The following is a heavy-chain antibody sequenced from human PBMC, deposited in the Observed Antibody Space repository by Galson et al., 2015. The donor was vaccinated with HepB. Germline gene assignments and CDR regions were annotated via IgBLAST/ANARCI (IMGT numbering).Heavy chain of an antibody. J-gene: IGHJ4*02. D-gene: IGHD3-16*02. Sequence: QSGAEVKKPGESLRISCKGSGSTFTSYWISWVRQMPGQGLEWMARIDPSDSYTKYSPSFQGHVTISLDKSISTAYLQWNSLKASDTAMYYCARQERGDYVWGSYPDYWGQGTLVTVSS. CDR3: ARQERGDYVWGSYPDY. CDR2: IDPSDSYT. CDR1: GSTFTSYW. V-gene: IGHV5-10-1*01.